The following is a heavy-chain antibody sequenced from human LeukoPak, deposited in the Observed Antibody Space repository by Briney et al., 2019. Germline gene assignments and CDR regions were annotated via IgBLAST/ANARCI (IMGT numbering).Heavy chain of an antibody. CDR3: AREGGYYDSSGYHHSGAFDI. V-gene: IGHV3-7*03. CDR1: GFTFGSFW. J-gene: IGHJ3*02. Sequence: GSLRLSCVASGFTFGSFWMSWVRQAPGKGLEWVANIKQDGNQKYYVDSVKGRFTISRDNTKNSLYLQMNSLRAEDTAVYYCAREGGYYDSSGYHHSGAFDIWGQGTMVTVSS. CDR2: IKQDGNQK. D-gene: IGHD3-22*01.